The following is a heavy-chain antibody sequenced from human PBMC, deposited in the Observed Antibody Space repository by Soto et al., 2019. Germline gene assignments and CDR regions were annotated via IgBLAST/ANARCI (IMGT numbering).Heavy chain of an antibody. V-gene: IGHV3-74*01. D-gene: IGHD2-8*02. Sequence: GGSLRLSCGDSGFPFTNYWINWVRQTPGKGLMWVSRISPDGSDVGYADSVEGRFTVSRDNAKNTLYLQTHSLRAEDTAMYYCACWGHIVPVAPSDFDRWGQGTLVTVSS. CDR1: GFPFTNYW. J-gene: IGHJ4*02. CDR2: ISPDGSDV. CDR3: ACWGHIVPVAPSDFDR.